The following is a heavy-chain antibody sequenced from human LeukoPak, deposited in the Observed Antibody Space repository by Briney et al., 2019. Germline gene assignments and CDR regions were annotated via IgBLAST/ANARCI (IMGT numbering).Heavy chain of an antibody. J-gene: IGHJ6*02. V-gene: IGHV4-4*07. D-gene: IGHD3-16*01. CDR1: GGSISSYY. CDR2: IYTSGST. Sequence: ASETLSLTCTVSGGSISSYYWSWIRQPAGKGVEGIGRIYTSGSTNYNPSLKSRVTMSVDTSKNQFSLKLSSVTAADTAVYYCASGDYGSGRTYYYYGMDVWGQGTTVTVSS. CDR3: ASGDYGSGRTYYYYGMDV.